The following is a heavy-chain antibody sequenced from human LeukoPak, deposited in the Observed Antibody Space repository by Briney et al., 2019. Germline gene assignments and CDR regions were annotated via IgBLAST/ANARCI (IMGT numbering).Heavy chain of an antibody. V-gene: IGHV4-39*01. CDR3: ARRRYYDSSGSPGWAFDI. CDR1: GGSISSSSYY. D-gene: IGHD3-22*01. J-gene: IGHJ3*02. Sequence: PSETLSLTCTVSGGSISSSSYYWGWIRQPPGKGLEWIGSIYYSGSTYYNPSLKSRVTISVDTSKNQFSLKLSAVAAAETAVYYCARRRYYDSSGSPGWAFDIWGQGTMVTVSS. CDR2: IYYSGST.